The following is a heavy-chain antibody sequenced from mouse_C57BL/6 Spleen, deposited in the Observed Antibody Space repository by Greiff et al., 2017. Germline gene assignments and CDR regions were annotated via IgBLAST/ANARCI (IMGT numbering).Heavy chain of an antibody. V-gene: IGHV3-6*01. J-gene: IGHJ1*03. CDR2: ISYDGSN. CDR1: GYSITSGYY. D-gene: IGHD2-1*01. CDR3: ARERVYYGNYFDV. Sequence: EVKLMESGPGLVKPSQSLSLTCSVTGYSITSGYYWNWIRQFPGNKLEWMGYISYDGSNNYNPSLKNRISITRDTSKNQLFLKLNSVTTEDTATYYCARERVYYGNYFDVWGTGTTVTVSS.